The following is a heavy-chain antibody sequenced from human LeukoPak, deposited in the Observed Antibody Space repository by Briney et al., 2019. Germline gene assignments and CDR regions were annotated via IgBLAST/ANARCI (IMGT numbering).Heavy chain of an antibody. V-gene: IGHV4-4*07. CDR3: TRGDYYDGGGRNWFDP. J-gene: IGHJ5*02. D-gene: IGHD3-16*01. CDR2: IHTSGTT. Sequence: VKPSETLSLTCTVSGGSMSSYYWSFIRQPAGKGLEWIGRIHTSGTTYYNPSLKTRLTMSVDTSKNQFPLNLISVTAADTAMYYCTRGDYYDGGGRNWFDPWGQGTLVTVSS. CDR1: GGSMSSYY.